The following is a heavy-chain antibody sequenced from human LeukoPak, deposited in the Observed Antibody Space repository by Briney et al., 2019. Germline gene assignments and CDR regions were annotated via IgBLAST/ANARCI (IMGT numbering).Heavy chain of an antibody. CDR1: GFTFSSYE. V-gene: IGHV3-48*03. J-gene: IGHJ5*02. D-gene: IGHD1-1*01. CDR3: ARDFGTTGTIYRAFDP. Sequence: PGGSLRLSCAASGFTFSSYEMNWVRQAPGKGLEWVSYISSSGSTIYYADSVKGRFTISRDNAKNSLYLQMNSLRAEDTAVYYCARDFGTTGTIYRAFDPWGQGTLVTVSS. CDR2: ISSSGSTI.